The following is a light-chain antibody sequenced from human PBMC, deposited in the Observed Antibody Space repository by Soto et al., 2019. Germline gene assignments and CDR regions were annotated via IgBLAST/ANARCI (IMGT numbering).Light chain of an antibody. J-gene: IGLJ2*01. V-gene: IGLV1-40*01. CDR2: GNS. CDR3: QSYDSSLSGVV. CDR1: SSNIGAGYD. Sequence: QSVLTQPPSVSGAPGQRVTISCTGSSSNIGAGYDVHWYQQLPGTAPKLLIYGNSNRPSGVPDRFSGSKSGTSASLAITGLQAEDEADYCCQSYDSSLSGVVFGGGTKVPVL.